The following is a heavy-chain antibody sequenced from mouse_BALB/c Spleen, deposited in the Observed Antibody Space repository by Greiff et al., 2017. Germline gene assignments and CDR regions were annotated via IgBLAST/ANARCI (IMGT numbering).Heavy chain of an antibody. D-gene: IGHD4-1*01. CDR3: ARDGETVTWFAY. J-gene: IGHJ3*01. V-gene: IGHV3-6*02. CDR1: GYSITSGYY. Sequence: EVQLQESGPGLVKPSQSLSLTCSVTGYSITSGYYWNWIRQFPGNKLEWMGYISYDGSNNYNPSLKNRISITRDTSKNQFFLKLNSVTTEDTATYYCARDGETVTWFAYWGQGTLVTVSA. CDR2: ISYDGSN.